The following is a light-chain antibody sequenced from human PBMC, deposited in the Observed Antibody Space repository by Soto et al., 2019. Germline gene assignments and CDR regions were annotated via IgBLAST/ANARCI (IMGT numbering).Light chain of an antibody. Sequence: DIQMTQSPSSLSASVGDRVTITCRASQSIATSLNWYQQKPGKAPKFLIHSASTLQNGVPSRFSGSGSGTDFSLTSSSREPEGFATYYCQQSYDIGWFGQGIKVDIK. J-gene: IGKJ1*01. CDR3: QQSYDIGW. CDR1: QSIATS. CDR2: SAS. V-gene: IGKV1-39*01.